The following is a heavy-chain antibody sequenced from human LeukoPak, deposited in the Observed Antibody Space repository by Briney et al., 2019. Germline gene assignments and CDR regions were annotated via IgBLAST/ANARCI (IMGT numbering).Heavy chain of an antibody. CDR1: GASFNSDDQY. D-gene: IGHD3-22*01. Sequence: TLSLTCTVSGASFNSDDQYWNWSRQSPGTGLEWIGSIHPSGMFYNNPSLESRVTMSRDTSKNQFPLTLTSVTAADTAVYFCSRGLDSRKLGYWGQGILVAVSS. CDR3: SRGLDSRKLGY. V-gene: IGHV4-31*03. J-gene: IGHJ4*02. CDR2: IHPSGMF.